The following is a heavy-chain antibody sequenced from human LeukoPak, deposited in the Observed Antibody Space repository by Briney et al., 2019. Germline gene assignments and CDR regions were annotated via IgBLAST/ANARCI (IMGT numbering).Heavy chain of an antibody. V-gene: IGHV3-30-3*01. CDR1: GFTFSSYA. CDR3: ARAPWYCSGGSCYKYYYYGMDV. CDR2: ISYDGSNK. J-gene: IGHJ6*02. Sequence: GGSLRLSCAASGFTFSSYALHWVRQAPGKGLEWVAVISYDGSNKYYADSVKGRFTISRDNSKNTLYLQMNSLRAEDTAVYYCARAPWYCSGGSCYKYYYYGMDVWGQGTTVTVSS. D-gene: IGHD2-15*01.